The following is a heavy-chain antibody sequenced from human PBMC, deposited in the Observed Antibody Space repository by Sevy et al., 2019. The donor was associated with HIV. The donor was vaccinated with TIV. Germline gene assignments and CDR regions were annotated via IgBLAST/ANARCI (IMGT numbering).Heavy chain of an antibody. J-gene: IGHJ6*02. V-gene: IGHV1-2*02. Sequence: ASVKVSCKASGYTFTDYYIHWVRQAPGQGLDWMGWINPKSGGTNYAQKFHGRVTMTRDTSIRTAYMELSRLRSDDTAVYYCARVVEPAGIDPYYYGVDVWGPGATVTVSS. CDR3: ARVVEPAGIDPYYYGVDV. CDR1: GYTFTDYY. D-gene: IGHD2-2*02. CDR2: INPKSGGT.